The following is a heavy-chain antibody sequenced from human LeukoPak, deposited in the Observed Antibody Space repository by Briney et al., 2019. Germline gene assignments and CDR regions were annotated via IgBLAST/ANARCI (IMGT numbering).Heavy chain of an antibody. J-gene: IGHJ2*01. D-gene: IGHD2-21*02. CDR1: GFTFDDYA. Sequence: GRSLRLSCAASGFTFDDYAMHWVRQAPGKGLEWVSGIGYNSDTIAYADSVKGRFTISRDNAKNSLYLRMNSLRAEDTALYYCAKDYCGGDCYSGWYFDLWGRGTLVTVSS. CDR2: IGYNSDTI. V-gene: IGHV3-9*01. CDR3: AKDYCGGDCYSGWYFDL.